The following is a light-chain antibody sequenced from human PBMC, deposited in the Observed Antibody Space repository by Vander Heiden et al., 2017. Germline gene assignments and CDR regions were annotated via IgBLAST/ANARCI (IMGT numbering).Light chain of an antibody. CDR1: QSLLHSNGYNY. V-gene: IGKV2-28*01. CDR2: LGS. CDR3: MQALQTPLT. Sequence: IAMTQPSRARPVTPGEPASISCRSSQSLLHSNGYNYLDWYLQKPGQSPQLLIYLGSNRASGVPDRFSGSGSGTDFTLKISRVEAEDVGVYYCMQALQTPLTFGGWTKVEI. J-gene: IGKJ4*01.